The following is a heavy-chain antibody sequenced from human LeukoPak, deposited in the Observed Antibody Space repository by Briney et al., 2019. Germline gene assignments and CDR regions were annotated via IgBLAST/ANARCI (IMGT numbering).Heavy chain of an antibody. CDR2: IYYSGST. J-gene: IGHJ5*02. CDR1: GGSISNYY. D-gene: IGHD2-15*01. Sequence: SETLSLTCTVSGGSISNYYWSWIRQPPGKGLEWIGYIYYSGSTNYNPSLKSRVTISVDTSKNQFSLKLSSVTAADTAVYYCARLGYCSGGSCRSDNWFDPWGQGTLVTVSS. V-gene: IGHV4-59*08. CDR3: ARLGYCSGGSCRSDNWFDP.